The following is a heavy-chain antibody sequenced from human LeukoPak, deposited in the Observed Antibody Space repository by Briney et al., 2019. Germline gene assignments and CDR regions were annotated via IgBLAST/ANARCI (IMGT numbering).Heavy chain of an antibody. D-gene: IGHD3-10*01. V-gene: IGHV4-38-2*02. J-gene: IGHJ5*02. CDR3: ASTMVRGGARQNWFDP. Sequence: SETLSLTCTVSGYSISGGYYWGWIRQPPGKGLEWIGSIYHSGSTYYNPSLKSRVTISVDTSKNQFSLKLSSVTAADTAVYYCASTMVRGGARQNWFDPWGQGTLVTVSS. CDR1: GYSISGGYY. CDR2: IYHSGST.